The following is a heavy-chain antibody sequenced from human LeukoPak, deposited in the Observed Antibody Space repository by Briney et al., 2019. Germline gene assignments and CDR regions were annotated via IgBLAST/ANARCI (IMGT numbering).Heavy chain of an antibody. CDR2: FDPEDGET. CDR3: ATDGRRWGYGIFDAFDI. J-gene: IGHJ3*02. D-gene: IGHD3-9*01. Sequence: ASVKVSCKVSGYTLTELSMHWVRQAPGKGLEWMGGFDPEDGETIYAQKFQGRVTMTEDTSTDTAYMELSSLRSEDTAVYYCATDGRRWGYGIFDAFDIWGQGTMVTVSS. CDR1: GYTLTELS. V-gene: IGHV1-24*01.